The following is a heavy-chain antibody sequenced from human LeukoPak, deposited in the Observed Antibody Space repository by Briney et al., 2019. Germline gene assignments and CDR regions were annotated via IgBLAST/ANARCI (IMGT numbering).Heavy chain of an antibody. Sequence: APVKVSCKASGYTFTSYGISWVRQAPGQGLEWMGWISAYNGNTNYAQKLQGRVTMTTDTSTSTAYMELRSLRSDDTAVYYCARDLVPDYDLWSGSDYWGQGTLVTVSS. D-gene: IGHD3-3*01. CDR1: GYTFTSYG. CDR3: ARDLVPDYDLWSGSDY. V-gene: IGHV1-18*01. J-gene: IGHJ4*02. CDR2: ISAYNGNT.